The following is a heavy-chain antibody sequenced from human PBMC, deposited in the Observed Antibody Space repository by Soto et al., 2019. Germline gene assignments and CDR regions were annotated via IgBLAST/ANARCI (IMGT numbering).Heavy chain of an antibody. CDR3: ARSYYYDSSGYYSLDS. V-gene: IGHV3-30-3*01. CDR1: GFTFSSYA. J-gene: IGHJ4*02. Sequence: GGSLRLSCAASGFTFSSYAMHWVRQAPGKGLEWVAVISYDGSNKYYADSVKGRFTISRDNSKNTLYLQMNSLRAEDTAVYYCARSYYYDSSGYYSLDSWGQGTLVTVSS. D-gene: IGHD3-22*01. CDR2: ISYDGSNK.